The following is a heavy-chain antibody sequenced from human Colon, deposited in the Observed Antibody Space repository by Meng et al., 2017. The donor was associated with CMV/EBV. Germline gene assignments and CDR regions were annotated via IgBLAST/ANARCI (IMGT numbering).Heavy chain of an antibody. CDR1: GFTFSSYA. V-gene: IGHV3-23*03. CDR2: IFSGGSIT. CDR3: AKAGATSLHYYGMDV. D-gene: IGHD1-26*01. Sequence: GESLKISCAASGFTFSSYAMSWVRQAPGKGLEWVSVIFSGGSITYSADSVKGRFTISRDNSKNTLYLQMNSLRAEDTAVYYCAKAGATSLHYYGMDVWGQGTTVTVSS. J-gene: IGHJ6*02.